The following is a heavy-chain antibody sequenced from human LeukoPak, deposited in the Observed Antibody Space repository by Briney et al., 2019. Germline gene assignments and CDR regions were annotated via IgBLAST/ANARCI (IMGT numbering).Heavy chain of an antibody. V-gene: IGHV3-30*03. Sequence: GGSLRLSCATSGFTFSDYGIHWVRQTPDKGLEWLAVISYDGNNQYYADSVKGRFTISRDNSKNTLYLQMNSLRAEDTAVYYCARYRKIAARITYYYYMDVWGKGTTVTVSS. D-gene: IGHD6-6*01. J-gene: IGHJ6*03. CDR1: GFTFSDYG. CDR2: ISYDGNNQ. CDR3: ARYRKIAARITYYYYMDV.